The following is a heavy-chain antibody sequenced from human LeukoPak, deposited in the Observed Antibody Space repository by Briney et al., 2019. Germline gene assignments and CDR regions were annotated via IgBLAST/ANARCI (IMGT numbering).Heavy chain of an antibody. V-gene: IGHV3-7*01. Sequence: GGSLRLSCAASGFTLSSYWMSWVRQAPGKGLEWVANIKQDGSEKYYVDSVKGRFTISRDNAKNSLYLQMNSLRAEDTAVYYCARLRHDFWSGYHGDYWGQGTLVTVSS. CDR3: ARLRHDFWSGYHGDY. CDR2: IKQDGSEK. J-gene: IGHJ4*02. CDR1: GFTLSSYW. D-gene: IGHD3-3*01.